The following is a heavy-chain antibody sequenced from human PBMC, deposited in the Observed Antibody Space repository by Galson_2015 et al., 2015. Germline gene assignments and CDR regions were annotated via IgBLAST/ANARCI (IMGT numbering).Heavy chain of an antibody. CDR2: ISARDGGT. J-gene: IGHJ4*02. V-gene: IGHV3-23*01. CDR1: GFTFSSYA. CDR3: ARGFADYFDY. Sequence: SLRLSCAASGFTFSSYAMSWVRQAPGKGLEWVSVISARDGGTYYADSVKGRFTISRDNFKNMLYVQMNKLRAEDTAVYYCARGFADYFDYWGQGTLVTASS. D-gene: IGHD2-21*01.